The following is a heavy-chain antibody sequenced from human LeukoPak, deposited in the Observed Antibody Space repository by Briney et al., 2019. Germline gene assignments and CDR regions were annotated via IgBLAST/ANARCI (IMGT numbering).Heavy chain of an antibody. Sequence: GGSLRLPCAASGFTFDDYAMHGVRQAPGGGLEWVSLISRDSGYTYYAASVKGRFTISRDNSKNSLYLQMNSLRTEDTALYYCAKVAYSTSADYWGQGTLVTVSS. CDR2: ISRDSGYT. CDR1: GFTFDDYA. V-gene: IGHV3-43*02. J-gene: IGHJ4*02. CDR3: AKVAYSTSADY. D-gene: IGHD6-6*01.